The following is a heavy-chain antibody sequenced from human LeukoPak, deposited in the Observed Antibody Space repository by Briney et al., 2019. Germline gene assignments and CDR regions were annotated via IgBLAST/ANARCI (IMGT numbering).Heavy chain of an antibody. CDR3: ARGPNDYSIYNFDY. V-gene: IGHV4-38-2*02. CDR1: GYSISSGYY. Sequence: SETLSLTCTVSGYSISSGYYWSWIRQPPGKGLEWIGYIYHSGSTYYNPSLKSRVTISVDRSKNQFSLKLSSVTAADTAVYYCARGPNDYSIYNFDYWGQGTLVTVSS. CDR2: IYHSGST. D-gene: IGHD4-11*01. J-gene: IGHJ4*02.